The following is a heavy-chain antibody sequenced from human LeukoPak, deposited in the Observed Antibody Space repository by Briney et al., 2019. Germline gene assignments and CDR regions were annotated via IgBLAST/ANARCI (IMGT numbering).Heavy chain of an antibody. J-gene: IGHJ6*02. CDR1: GGTFSSYA. V-gene: IGHV1-69*13. CDR2: IIPIFGTA. CDR3: ARDQQLRLPREYGMDV. Sequence: ASVKVSCKASGGTFSSYAISWVRQAPGQGLEWMGGIIPIFGTANYAQKFQGRVTITADGSTSTAYMELSSLRSEDTAVYYCARDQQLRLPREYGMDVWGQGTTVTVSS. D-gene: IGHD5-18*01.